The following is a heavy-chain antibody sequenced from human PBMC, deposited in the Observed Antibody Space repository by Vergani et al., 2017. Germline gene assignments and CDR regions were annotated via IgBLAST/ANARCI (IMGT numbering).Heavy chain of an antibody. D-gene: IGHD2-15*01. CDR1: GGTFSSYA. J-gene: IGHJ2*01. Sequence: QVQLVQSGAEVKKPGSSVKVSCKASGGTFSSYAISWVRQAPGQGLEWMGGIIPIFGTANYAQKFQGRVTITADESTSTAYMELSSLRSEDTAVYYCARGGYCSGGSCYSRWWYFDIWGRGTLVTVSS. V-gene: IGHV1-69*01. CDR2: IIPIFGTA. CDR3: ARGGYCSGGSCYSRWWYFDI.